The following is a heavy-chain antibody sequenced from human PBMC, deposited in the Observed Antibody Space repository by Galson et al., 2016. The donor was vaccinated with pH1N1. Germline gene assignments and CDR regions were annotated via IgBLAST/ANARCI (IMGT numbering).Heavy chain of an antibody. Sequence: PALVKPTQTLTLTCTFSGLSLSTSGVGVGWIRQPPGKALEWLALIYWDDDKRYSPSLKSRLTITKDTSKNQVVLTMTNMDPVDTATYYCARSDYGDYVGGLHYWGQGTLVTVSS. CDR3: ARSDYGDYVGGLHY. CDR1: GLSLSTSGVG. V-gene: IGHV2-5*02. CDR2: IYWDDDK. J-gene: IGHJ4*02. D-gene: IGHD4-17*01.